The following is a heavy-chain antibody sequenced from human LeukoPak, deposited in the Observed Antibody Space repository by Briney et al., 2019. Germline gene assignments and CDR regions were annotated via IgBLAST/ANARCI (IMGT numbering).Heavy chain of an antibody. D-gene: IGHD4-4*01. V-gene: IGHV3-23*01. CDR3: AKDPTVTPDY. CDR1: GFTFSSYA. Sequence: EGSLRLSCAASGFTFSSYAMSWVRQAPGKGLEWVSATSGSGGSTYYADSVKGRFTISRDNPKNTLYLQMNSLRAEDTAVYYCAKDPTVTPDYWGQGTLVTVSS. J-gene: IGHJ4*02. CDR2: TSGSGGST.